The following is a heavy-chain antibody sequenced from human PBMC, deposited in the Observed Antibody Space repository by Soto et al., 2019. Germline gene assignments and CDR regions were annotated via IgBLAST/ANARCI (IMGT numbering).Heavy chain of an antibody. Sequence: GGSLRLSCAASGFTFSDYYMSWIRQAPGKGLEWVSYISSSGSTIYYADSVKGRFTISRDNAKNSLYLQMNSLRAEDTAVYYCARAPDVKFWSGYFHVWGQGTLVTVSS. D-gene: IGHD3-3*01. V-gene: IGHV3-11*01. J-gene: IGHJ4*02. CDR2: ISSSGSTI. CDR1: GFTFSDYY. CDR3: ARAPDVKFWSGYFHV.